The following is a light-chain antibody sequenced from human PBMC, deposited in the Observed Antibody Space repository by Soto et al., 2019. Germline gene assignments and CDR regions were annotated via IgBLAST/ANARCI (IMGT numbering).Light chain of an antibody. CDR3: SSYTTSSTQV. CDR2: EVS. Sequence: QSVLTQPASVSGAPGQSITISCSGSSSDIGGYNYVSWYQHHPGKVPKVMIYEVSNRPSGVSDRFTGSKSGNTASLTISGLQAEDEADYYCSSYTTSSTQVFGTGTKLTVL. J-gene: IGLJ1*01. CDR1: SSDIGGYNY. V-gene: IGLV2-14*01.